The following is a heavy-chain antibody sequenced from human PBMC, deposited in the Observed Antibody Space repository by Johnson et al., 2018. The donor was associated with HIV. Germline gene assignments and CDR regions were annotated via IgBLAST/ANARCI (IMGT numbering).Heavy chain of an antibody. CDR2: ISYDGSNR. CDR1: GFTLSSYA. CDR3: ARDLYSGSYYDAFDI. D-gene: IGHD1-26*01. J-gene: IGHJ3*02. V-gene: IGHV3-30-3*01. Sequence: QVQLVESGGGVVQPGRSLRLSCAASGFTLSSYAMYWVRQAPGKGLEWVAVISYDGSNRYYADSVKGRFTISRDNSKNTLYLQMNSLRAEDTAVYYCARDLYSGSYYDAFDIWGQGTMVTVSS.